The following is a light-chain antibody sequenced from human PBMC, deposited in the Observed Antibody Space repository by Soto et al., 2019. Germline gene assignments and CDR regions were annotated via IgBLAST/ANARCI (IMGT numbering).Light chain of an antibody. V-gene: IGKV1-39*01. Sequence: DLQMTQSPSSLSASVGARVTITCRASQTINSYLNWYQQKPGKAPKILIYAASNLYSGVPSRFSGSGSGTEFTLTISSLQPEDFATYSCQQSYSAPWTFGQGTKVEIK. CDR1: QTINSY. CDR2: AAS. CDR3: QQSYSAPWT. J-gene: IGKJ1*01.